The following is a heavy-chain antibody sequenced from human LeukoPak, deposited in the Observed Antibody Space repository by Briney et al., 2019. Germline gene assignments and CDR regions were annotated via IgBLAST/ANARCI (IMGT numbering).Heavy chain of an antibody. CDR3: VKEGGTCSWYFRGFDD. J-gene: IGHJ4*02. Sequence: GGSLRLSCAASGFTFSSYWMHWVRQAPGKGLVWVSRINPDGRSTHYADSVRGRFTISRDNAKNTLFLQMDTLRAEDTAVYYCVKEGGTCSWYFRGFDDWGQGALVTVSS. V-gene: IGHV3-74*01. CDR1: GFTFSSYW. CDR2: INPDGRST. D-gene: IGHD6-13*01.